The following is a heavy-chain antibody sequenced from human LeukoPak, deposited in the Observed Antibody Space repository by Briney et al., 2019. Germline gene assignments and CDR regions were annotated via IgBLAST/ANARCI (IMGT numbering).Heavy chain of an antibody. J-gene: IGHJ4*02. CDR3: ARLGDCSGGSCYSPY. CDR1: GGSFSGYY. D-gene: IGHD2-15*01. V-gene: IGHV4-34*01. Sequence: SETLSLTCAVYGGSFSGYYWNWIRQPPGKGLEWIGEINHSGSTNYNPSLKSRVTISVDTSKNQFSLKLSSVTAADTAVYYCARLGDCSGGSCYSPYWGQGTLVTVSS. CDR2: INHSGST.